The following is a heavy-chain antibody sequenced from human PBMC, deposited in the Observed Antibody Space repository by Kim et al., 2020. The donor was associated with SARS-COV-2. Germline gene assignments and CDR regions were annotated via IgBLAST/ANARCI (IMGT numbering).Heavy chain of an antibody. CDR1: GYTFTSYY. D-gene: IGHD3-16*01. CDR3: ARERRVWGSSDLYHYGMDV. V-gene: IGHV1-46*01. CDR2: INPSGGST. J-gene: IGHJ6*02. Sequence: ASVKVSCKASGYTFTSYYMHWVRQAPGQGLEWMGIINPSGGSTSYAQKFQGRVTMTRDTSTSTVYMELSSLRSEDTAVYYCARERRVWGSSDLYHYGMDVWGQGTTVTVSS.